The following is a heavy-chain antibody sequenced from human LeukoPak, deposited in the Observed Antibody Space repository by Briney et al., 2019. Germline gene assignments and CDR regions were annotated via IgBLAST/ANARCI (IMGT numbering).Heavy chain of an antibody. CDR3: ATGRAIEVLSAFNY. CDR2: ISGSGAST. J-gene: IGHJ4*02. Sequence: PGGSLRLSCAASGFTFSSYAMSWVRQAPGKGLEWVSAISGSGASTYYADSVKGRFTISRDNSLDTVYLQMDSLRADDTAVYYCATGRAIEVLSAFNYWGQGTVVTVSS. V-gene: IGHV3-23*01. D-gene: IGHD2-15*01. CDR1: GFTFSSYA.